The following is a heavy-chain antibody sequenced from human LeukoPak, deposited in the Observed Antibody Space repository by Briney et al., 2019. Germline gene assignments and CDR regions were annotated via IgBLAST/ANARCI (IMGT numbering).Heavy chain of an antibody. J-gene: IGHJ4*02. V-gene: IGHV3-21*01. CDR2: IRSSSSYI. CDR1: PSIFISVS. CDR3: PRDGGDGYSDY. D-gene: IGHD5-24*01. Sequence: GWSLRLSCAASPSIFISVSMKWVCQAPGKGLEWVSSIRSSSSYIYYADSVKGRFTISRDNAKNSLYLQMNSLRAEDTAVYYCPRDGGDGYSDYWGQGTLVTGSS.